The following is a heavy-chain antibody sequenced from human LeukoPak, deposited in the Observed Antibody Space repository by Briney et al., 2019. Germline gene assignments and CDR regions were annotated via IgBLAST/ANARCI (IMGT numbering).Heavy chain of an antibody. CDR1: GGSISSSSYY. Sequence: PSETLSLTCTVSGGSISSSSYYWGWIRQPPGKGLEWIGRIYYSASTYYTPSLKSLVTISVATSKNQFSLKLSSVTAADTAVYYCARVPTVTFFDYWGQGTLVTVSS. CDR2: IYYSAST. V-gene: IGHV4-39*01. D-gene: IGHD4-17*01. CDR3: ARVPTVTFFDY. J-gene: IGHJ4*02.